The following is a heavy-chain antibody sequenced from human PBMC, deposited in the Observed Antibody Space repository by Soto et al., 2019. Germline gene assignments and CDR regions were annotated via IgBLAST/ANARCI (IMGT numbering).Heavy chain of an antibody. J-gene: IGHJ4*02. V-gene: IGHV3-30-3*01. CDR3: ARGLAVPLVRLDY. D-gene: IGHD3-10*01. CDR2: ISYDGSNK. Sequence: PGGSMRLSCAASGFTLCSYAMPWVRQAPGKGLEWVAVISYDGSNKYYADSVKGRFTISRDNSKNTLYLQMNSLRAEDTAVYYCARGLAVPLVRLDYWGQGTLVTVSS. CDR1: GFTLCSYA.